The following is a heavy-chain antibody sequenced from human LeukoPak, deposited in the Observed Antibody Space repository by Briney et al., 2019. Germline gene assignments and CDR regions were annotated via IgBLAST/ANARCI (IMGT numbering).Heavy chain of an antibody. D-gene: IGHD2-15*01. CDR1: GGTFSSYA. J-gene: IGHJ4*02. CDR3: ARDGECSGGSCYSDY. V-gene: IGHV1-69*06. Sequence: SVKVSCKASGGTFSSYAISWVRQAPGQGLEWMGGIIPIFGTANYAQKFQGRVTITADKSTSTAYMELSSLRSEDTAVYYCARDGECSGGSCYSDYWGQGTLVTVSS. CDR2: IIPIFGTA.